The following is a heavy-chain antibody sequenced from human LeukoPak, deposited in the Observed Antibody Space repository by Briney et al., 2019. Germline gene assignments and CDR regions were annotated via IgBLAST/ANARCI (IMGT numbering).Heavy chain of an antibody. J-gene: IGHJ6*03. Sequence: GASVKVSCKASGFTFASSAMQWVRQARGQRLEWIGWIVVGSGNTNYAQKFQERVTITRDMSTSTAYMELSSLRSEDTALYYCATEKHHDFWSGSYYFYMDVWGKGTTVTVSS. V-gene: IGHV1-58*02. CDR2: IVVGSGNT. CDR3: ATEKHHDFWSGSYYFYMDV. CDR1: GFTFASSA. D-gene: IGHD3-3*01.